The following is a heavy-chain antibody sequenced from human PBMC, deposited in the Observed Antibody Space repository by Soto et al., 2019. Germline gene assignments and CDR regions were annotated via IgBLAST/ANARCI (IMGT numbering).Heavy chain of an antibody. CDR2: ISGSGDNT. V-gene: IGHV3-23*01. CDR3: AKLQRLDDDYSNYRWFDP. J-gene: IGHJ5*02. Sequence: EVQLLESGGGLVQPGGSLRLSCAASGFTFSNYGRTWVRQAPGRGLEWVSTISGSGDNTYYTESVKGRFTISRDNSKNTLYLQMNSLRAEDTAVYYCAKLQRLDDDYSNYRWFDPWGQGTLVTVSS. CDR1: GFTFSNYG. D-gene: IGHD4-4*01.